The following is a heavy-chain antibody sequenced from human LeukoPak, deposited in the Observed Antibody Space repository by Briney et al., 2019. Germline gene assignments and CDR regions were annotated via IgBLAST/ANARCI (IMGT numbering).Heavy chain of an antibody. CDR3: ARSTPSGRGNWFDP. Sequence: SETLSLTCTVSGYSISSGYYWGWIRQPPGKGLEWIGSIYHSGSTYYNPSLRSRVTISVDTSKNQFSLNLSSVTAADTAVYYCARSTPSGRGNWFDPWGQGTLVTVSS. V-gene: IGHV4-38-2*02. J-gene: IGHJ5*02. D-gene: IGHD3-10*01. CDR2: IYHSGST. CDR1: GYSISSGYY.